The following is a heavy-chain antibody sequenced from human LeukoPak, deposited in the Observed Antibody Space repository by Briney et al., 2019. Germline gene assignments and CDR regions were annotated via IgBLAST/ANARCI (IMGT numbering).Heavy chain of an antibody. V-gene: IGHV1-58*01. CDR3: AADHDYSLSYDSYGPLDA. Sequence: SVKVSCKASGFTFSTSAVQWVRQARGQRFEWIGWIGVGSGNTNYAERFQERVTITRNMSTNTAYMELSSLRSEDTAVYYCAADHDYSLSYDSYGPLDAWGQGTLVTVSS. CDR2: IGVGSGNT. J-gene: IGHJ5*02. D-gene: IGHD4-11*01. CDR1: GFTFSTSA.